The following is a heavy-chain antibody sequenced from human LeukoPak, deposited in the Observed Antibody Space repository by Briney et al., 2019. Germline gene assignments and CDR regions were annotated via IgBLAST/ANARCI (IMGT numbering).Heavy chain of an antibody. Sequence: GGSLRLSCAASGFTFDDYATHWVRQAPGKGLEWDSLISGDGGSTYYADSVKGRFTISRDNSKNSLYLQMNSLRTEDTALYYCAKDGSLNPAMVAGYFDYWGRGTLVTVSS. CDR3: AKDGSLNPAMVAGYFDY. V-gene: IGHV3-43*02. J-gene: IGHJ4*02. CDR1: GFTFDDYA. D-gene: IGHD5-18*01. CDR2: ISGDGGST.